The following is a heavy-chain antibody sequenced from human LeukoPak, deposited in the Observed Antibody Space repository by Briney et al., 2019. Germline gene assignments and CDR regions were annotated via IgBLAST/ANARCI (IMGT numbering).Heavy chain of an antibody. Sequence: PGGSLRLSCAASGLTFSSYWMSWVRQAPGKGLEWVAAISGSGGSTYYADSVKGRFTISRDNSKNTLYLQMNSLRAEDTAVYYCAKGSPLRYFDWLLRNDAFDIWGQGTMVTVSS. J-gene: IGHJ3*02. V-gene: IGHV3-23*01. CDR2: ISGSGGST. CDR1: GLTFSSYW. D-gene: IGHD3-9*01. CDR3: AKGSPLRYFDWLLRNDAFDI.